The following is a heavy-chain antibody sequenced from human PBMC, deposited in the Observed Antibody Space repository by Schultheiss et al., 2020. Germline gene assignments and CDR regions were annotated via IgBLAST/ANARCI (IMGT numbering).Heavy chain of an antibody. D-gene: IGHD3-10*01. J-gene: IGHJ6*02. CDR3: ARSTWFGELVSDYYGMDV. V-gene: IGHV1-2*04. CDR1: GYTFTSYD. CDR2: INPNSGGT. Sequence: ASVKVSCKASGYTFTSYDINWVRQAPGQGLEWMGWINPNSGGTNYAQKFQGWVTMTRDTSISTAYMELSRLRSDDTAVYYCARSTWFGELVSDYYGMDVWGQGTTVTGSS.